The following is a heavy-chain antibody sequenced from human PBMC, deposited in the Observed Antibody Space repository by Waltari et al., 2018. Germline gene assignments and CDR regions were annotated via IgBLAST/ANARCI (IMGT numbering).Heavy chain of an antibody. CDR2: ISGSGGST. CDR1: FTFSSYA. D-gene: IGHD3-3*01. J-gene: IGHJ4*02. CDR3: ATTLRFLELGDY. Sequence: FTFSSYAMSWVRQAPGKGLEWVSAISGSGGSTYYADSVKGRFTISRDNSKNTLYLQMNSLRAEDTAVYYCATTLRFLELGDYWGQGTLVTVSS. V-gene: IGHV3-23*01.